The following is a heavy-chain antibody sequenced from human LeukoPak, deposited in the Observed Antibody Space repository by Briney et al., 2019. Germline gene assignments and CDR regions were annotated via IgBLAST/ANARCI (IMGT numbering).Heavy chain of an antibody. D-gene: IGHD3-9*01. V-gene: IGHV1-2*02. Sequence: ASVKVSCKASGYTFTGYYMHWVRQAPGQGLEWMGWINPNSGGTNYAQKFQGRVTMTRDTSISTAYMELSRPRSDDTAVYYCARSWTASPHYDILTGYYGDAFDIWGQGTMVTVSS. CDR1: GYTFTGYY. J-gene: IGHJ3*02. CDR3: ARSWTASPHYDILTGYYGDAFDI. CDR2: INPNSGGT.